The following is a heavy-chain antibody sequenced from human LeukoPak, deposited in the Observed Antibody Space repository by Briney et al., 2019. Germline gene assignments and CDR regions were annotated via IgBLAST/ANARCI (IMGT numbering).Heavy chain of an antibody. D-gene: IGHD2/OR15-2a*01. CDR1: GGSFSGYY. J-gene: IGHJ4*02. Sequence: SETLSLTCAVYGGSFSGYYWSWIRQPPGKGLEWTGEINHSGSTNYNPSLKSRVTISVDTSKNQFSLKLSSVTAADTAVYYCARKLRGRNISPKAYFDYWGQGTLVTVSS. CDR2: INHSGST. V-gene: IGHV4-34*01. CDR3: ARKLRGRNISPKAYFDY.